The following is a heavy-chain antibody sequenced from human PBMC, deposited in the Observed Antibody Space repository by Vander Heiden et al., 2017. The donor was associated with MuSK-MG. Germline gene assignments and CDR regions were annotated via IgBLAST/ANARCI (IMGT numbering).Heavy chain of an antibody. CDR2: ISSSSSTI. J-gene: IGHJ4*02. D-gene: IGHD2-21*02. V-gene: IGHV3-48*01. Sequence: EVQLVESGGGLVQPGGSLRLSCAASGFPFSSYSMNWVRQAPGKGLEWVSYISSSSSTIYYADAVKGRFTISRDNAKNSLYLKMKSMRAEDTAVYYYARERPVVTAADYWGQGTMVTVYS. CDR3: ARERPVVTAADY. CDR1: GFPFSSYS.